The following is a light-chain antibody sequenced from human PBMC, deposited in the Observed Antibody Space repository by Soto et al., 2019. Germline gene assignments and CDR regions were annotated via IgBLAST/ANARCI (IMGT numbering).Light chain of an antibody. J-gene: IGKJ5*01. CDR2: GAS. CDR1: QSVSSN. Sequence: EIVMTQSPATLSVSPGERVTLSCRASQSVSSNLAWYQQKPGQAPRLLIYGASTRATGIPARFSGSGSGTEFTLTISSLQSEDFAVYYCQQCNNWPPITFSQGTRLDIK. CDR3: QQCNNWPPIT. V-gene: IGKV3-15*01.